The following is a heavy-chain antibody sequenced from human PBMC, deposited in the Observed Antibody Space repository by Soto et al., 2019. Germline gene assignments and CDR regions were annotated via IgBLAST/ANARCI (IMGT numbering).Heavy chain of an antibody. D-gene: IGHD2-8*01. CDR2: IYHGGRT. V-gene: IGHV4-34*02. CDR1: GEPFTDHF. J-gene: IGHJ6*02. Sequence: QVQLQQWGAGLLKPSETLSLTCAVSGEPFTDHFCTWIRQAPGKGLEWIGEIYHGGRTYFNPSLKGRVTLSVDTSKIQFSLVLVSLTAADTGVYYCARGRVTNYYYYGADVWGLGTTVTVSS. CDR3: ARGRVTNYYYYGADV.